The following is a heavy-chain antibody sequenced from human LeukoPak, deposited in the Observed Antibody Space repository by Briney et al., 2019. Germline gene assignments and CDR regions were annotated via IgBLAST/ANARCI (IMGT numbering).Heavy chain of an antibody. CDR1: RFSFSSHG. CDR3: AKDDDWGRYKH. J-gene: IGHJ1*01. CDR2: ISPSGDIT. Sequence: GGSLRLSCAGSRFSFSSHGMNWVRQAPGKGLEWVSGISPSGDITYYTDSVRGRFTISRDNFKSTLSLQVNSLRAEDTATYYCAKDDDWGRYKHWGQGTLVTVSS. D-gene: IGHD3-16*01. V-gene: IGHV3-23*01.